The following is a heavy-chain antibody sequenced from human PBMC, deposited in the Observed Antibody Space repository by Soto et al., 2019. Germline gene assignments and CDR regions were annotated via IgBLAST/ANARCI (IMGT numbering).Heavy chain of an antibody. D-gene: IGHD5-18*01. J-gene: IGHJ6*02. CDR3: ARVGIQPWLHNHYYYSGMDV. Sequence: SETLSLTCSVYGRSFSGYYWSWIRQPPGKGLEWIGEINHSESTNYNPSLKSRVTISVDTSKNQFSLKLSSVTAADTAVYYCARVGIQPWLHNHYYYSGMDVRGQGTTVTVSS. CDR1: GRSFSGYY. V-gene: IGHV4-34*01. CDR2: INHSEST.